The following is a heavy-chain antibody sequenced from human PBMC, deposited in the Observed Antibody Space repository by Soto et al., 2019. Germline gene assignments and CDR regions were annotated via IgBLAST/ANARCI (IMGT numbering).Heavy chain of an antibody. Sequence: GGSLRLSCAASGFTFSSYWMSWVRQAPGKGLEWVANIKQDGSEKYYVDSVKGRFTISRDNAKNSLYLQMNSLRAEDTAVYYCARDPVTAPGYCSGGSCYSDAYYYYYMDVWGKGTTVTVSS. CDR2: IKQDGSEK. V-gene: IGHV3-7*01. CDR3: ARDPVTAPGYCSGGSCYSDAYYYYYMDV. D-gene: IGHD2-15*01. J-gene: IGHJ6*03. CDR1: GFTFSSYW.